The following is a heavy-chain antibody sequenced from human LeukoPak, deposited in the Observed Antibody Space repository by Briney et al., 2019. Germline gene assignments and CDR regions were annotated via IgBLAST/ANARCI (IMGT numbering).Heavy chain of an antibody. V-gene: IGHV3-33*01. CDR2: IWDDGSKN. D-gene: IGHD6-6*01. CDR1: GFSFSSYG. Sequence: GGSLRLSCAASGFSFSSYGMHWVRQAPGKGLEWVAVIWDDGSKNSYADAVKGRFTISRDNSENTLYLQMNSLRAEDTALYYCARDRSTRHLDYWGQGTLVTVSS. J-gene: IGHJ4*02. CDR3: ARDRSTRHLDY.